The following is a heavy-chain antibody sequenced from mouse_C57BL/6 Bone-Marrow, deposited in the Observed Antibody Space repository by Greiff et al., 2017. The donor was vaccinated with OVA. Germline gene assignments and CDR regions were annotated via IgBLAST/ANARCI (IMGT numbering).Heavy chain of an antibody. J-gene: IGHJ2*01. CDR3: ARYKGRVAVDYFDY. CDR2: IRNKPNGSTT. Sequence: EVKVEESGGGLVQPGDSLSLSCAASGFTFTNYYMSWVRQPPGKALEWLAFIRNKPNGSTTEYSASVKGRFTISRANSQSILYLQMHALRADDSATYYGARYKGRVAVDYFDYWGQGTALTVSS. V-gene: IGHV7-3*01. CDR1: GFTFTNYY. D-gene: IGHD1-1*01.